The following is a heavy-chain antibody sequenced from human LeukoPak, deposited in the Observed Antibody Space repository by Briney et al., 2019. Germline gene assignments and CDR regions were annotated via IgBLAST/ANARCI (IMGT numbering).Heavy chain of an antibody. CDR2: IYYSGST. CDR1: GGSISSYY. J-gene: IGHJ2*01. V-gene: IGHV4-59*01. D-gene: IGHD4-17*01. Sequence: PSETLSLTCTVSGGSISSYYWSWIRQPPGKGLEWIGYIYYSGSTNYNPSLKSRVTISVDTSKNQFSLKLSSVTAADTAVYYCARDLYGDQNWYFDLWGRGNLVTVSS. CDR3: ARDLYGDQNWYFDL.